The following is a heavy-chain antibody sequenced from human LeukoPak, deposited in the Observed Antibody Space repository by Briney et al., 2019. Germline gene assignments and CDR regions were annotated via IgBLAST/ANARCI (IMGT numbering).Heavy chain of an antibody. CDR3: ARENNVVGGAGFEY. V-gene: IGHV3-74*03. D-gene: IGHD2-15*01. J-gene: IGHJ4*02. CDR1: GFTFSSYW. Sequence: PGGSLRLSCAASGFTFSSYWMHWVRLAPGKGLMWVSRISGDGSVTTCADSVKGRFTISRDNAKNTLYLQMNSLTADDTAVYYCARENNVVGGAGFEYWGQGTLVTVSS. CDR2: ISGDGSVT.